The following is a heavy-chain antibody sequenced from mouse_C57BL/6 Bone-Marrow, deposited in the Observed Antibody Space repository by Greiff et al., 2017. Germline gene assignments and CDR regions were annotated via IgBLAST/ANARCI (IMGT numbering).Heavy chain of an antibody. J-gene: IGHJ3*01. CDR2: IDPETGGT. CDR1: GYTFTDYE. Sequence: VQLQQSGAELVRPGASVTLSCKASGYTFTDYEMHWVKQTPVHGLEWIGAIDPETGGTAYNQKFKGKAILTADKSSSTAYMELRSLTSEDSAVYYCTRKGFYYSWFAYWGQGTLVTVSA. V-gene: IGHV1-15*01. D-gene: IGHD1-1*01. CDR3: TRKGFYYSWFAY.